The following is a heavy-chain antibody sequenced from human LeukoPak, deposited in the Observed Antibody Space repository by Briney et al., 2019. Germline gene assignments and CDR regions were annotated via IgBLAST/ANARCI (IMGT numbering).Heavy chain of an antibody. CDR1: GFTFSDYW. CDR2: IKQDGSAK. CDR3: ARWRGSTSERSDY. V-gene: IGHV3-7*01. D-gene: IGHD2-2*01. J-gene: IGHJ4*02. Sequence: GGSLRLSCTASGFTFSDYWMTWVRQAPGKGLEWVANIKQDGSAKYYVDSVKGRFTISRDNAKTSLYLQMDSLRVEDTATYYCARWRGSTSERSDYWGQGTLVTVSS.